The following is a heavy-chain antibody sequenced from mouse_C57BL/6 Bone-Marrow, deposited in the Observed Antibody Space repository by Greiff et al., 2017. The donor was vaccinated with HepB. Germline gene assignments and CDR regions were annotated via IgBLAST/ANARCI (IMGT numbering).Heavy chain of an antibody. V-gene: IGHV1-4*01. Sequence: VQLVESGAELARPGASVKMSCKASGYTFTSYTMHWVKQRPGQGLEWIGYINPSSGYTKYNQKFKDKATLTADKSSSTAYMQLSSLTSEDSAVYYCARYGELRRAWFAYWGQGTLVTVSA. CDR1: GYTFTSYT. CDR3: ARYGELRRAWFAY. J-gene: IGHJ3*01. CDR2: INPSSGYT. D-gene: IGHD2-4*01.